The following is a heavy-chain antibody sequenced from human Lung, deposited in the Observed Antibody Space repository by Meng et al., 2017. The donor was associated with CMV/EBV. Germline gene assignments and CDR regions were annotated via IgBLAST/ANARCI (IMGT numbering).Heavy chain of an antibody. V-gene: IGHV6-1*02. CDR2: TYYRSKCNH. Sequence: VQLGPSGPGRVRPLQPPQLTSLICADNGGSYSAAWHCIRQYPSRGLEWLGGTYYRSKCNHEYAVSVKSRITIGPDTPKNQFPLQLNAMTPEDAVVYYCARGINGGCGDWGQGTLVTVSS. J-gene: IGHJ4*02. CDR3: ARGINGGCGD. D-gene: IGHD4-23*01. CDR1: ADNGGSYSAA.